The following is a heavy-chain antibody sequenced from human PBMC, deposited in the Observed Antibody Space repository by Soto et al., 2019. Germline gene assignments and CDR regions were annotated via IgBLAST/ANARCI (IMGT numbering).Heavy chain of an antibody. CDR2: INPSGGST. Sequence: QVQLVQSGAEVKKPGASVKISCKASGYTFTSYYMHWVRQAPGQGLEWMGIINPSGGSTNYAQKLQDRVAITRDTSTSTVYMELISPRSEDTAVYYCARPSYPACINAVCYPLDYWGQGTLVTVSS. CDR3: ARPSYPACINAVCYPLDY. V-gene: IGHV1-46*01. D-gene: IGHD2-8*01. CDR1: GYTFTSYY. J-gene: IGHJ4*02.